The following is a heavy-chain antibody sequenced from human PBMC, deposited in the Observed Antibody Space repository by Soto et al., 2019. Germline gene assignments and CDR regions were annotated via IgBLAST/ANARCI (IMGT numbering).Heavy chain of an antibody. CDR3: AREGRYFGDYYYYYGMDV. D-gene: IGHD1-20*01. CDR2: ISAYNGNT. CDR1: GYTFTSYG. J-gene: IGHJ6*02. V-gene: IGHV1-18*01. Sequence: GASVKVSCKASGYTFTSYGISWVRQAPGQGLEWMGWISAYNGNTNYAQKLQGRVTMTTDTSTSTAYMELRSLRSDDTAVYYCAREGRYFGDYYYYYGMDVWGQGTTVTVSS.